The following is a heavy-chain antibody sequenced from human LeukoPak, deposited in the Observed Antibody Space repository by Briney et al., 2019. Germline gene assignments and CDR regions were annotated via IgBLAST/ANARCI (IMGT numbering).Heavy chain of an antibody. V-gene: IGHV1-2*02. J-gene: IGHJ3*02. Sequence: ASVKVSCKASGYTFTGYYMHWVRQAPGQGLEWMGWINPNSGGTNYAQKFQGRVTMTRDTSTSTVYMELSSLRSEDTAVYYCARALWFGELYAFDIWGQGTMVTVSS. CDR1: GYTFTGYY. CDR2: INPNSGGT. CDR3: ARALWFGELYAFDI. D-gene: IGHD3-10*01.